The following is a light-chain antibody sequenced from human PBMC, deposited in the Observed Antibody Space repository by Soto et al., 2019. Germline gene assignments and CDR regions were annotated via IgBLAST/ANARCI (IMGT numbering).Light chain of an antibody. CDR1: QSVSTN. J-gene: IGKJ1*01. V-gene: IGKV3-15*01. CDR2: GAS. Sequence: EIVMTQSPATLSVSPGERATLSCRASQSVSTNLAWYQQKPGQTPRLLIYGASTRATGIAARFSGSGSGTEFTLTISSLQSEDFAVYYCQHYNNWPWTFGRGTKVEIK. CDR3: QHYNNWPWT.